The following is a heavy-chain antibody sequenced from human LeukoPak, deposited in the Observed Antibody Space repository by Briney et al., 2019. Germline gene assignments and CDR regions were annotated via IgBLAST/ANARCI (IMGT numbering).Heavy chain of an antibody. CDR1: GYSISSGYY. V-gene: IGHV4-38-2*01. D-gene: IGHD2-2*01. J-gene: IGHJ5*02. CDR2: IYHGGST. CDR3: ARRILGYCSSTSCLWFDP. Sequence: SETLSLTCAVSGYSISSGYYWGWIRQPPGKGREWIGSIYHGGSTYYNPSLKSRVTISVDTSKNQFSLKLSSVTAADTAVYYCARRILGYCSSTSCLWFDPCGQGTLVTVSS.